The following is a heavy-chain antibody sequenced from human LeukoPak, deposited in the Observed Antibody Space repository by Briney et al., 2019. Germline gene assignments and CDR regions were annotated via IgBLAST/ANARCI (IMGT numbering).Heavy chain of an antibody. CDR3: ARSYDYVWGSYRYVGYGAFDI. CDR1: GFTFSSYW. D-gene: IGHD3-16*02. V-gene: IGHV3-7*01. Sequence: GGSLRLSCAASGFTFSSYWMSWVRQAPGKGLEWVANIKQDGSEKYYVDSVKGRFTISRDNAKNSLYLQMNSLRAEDTAVYYCARSYDYVWGSYRYVGYGAFDIWGQGTMVTVSS. CDR2: IKQDGSEK. J-gene: IGHJ3*02.